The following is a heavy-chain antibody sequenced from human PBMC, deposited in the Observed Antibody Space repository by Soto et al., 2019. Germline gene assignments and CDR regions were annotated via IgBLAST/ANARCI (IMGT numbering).Heavy chain of an antibody. J-gene: IGHJ4*02. CDR1: GFTFSDYY. D-gene: IGHD5-18*01. V-gene: IGHV3-11*06. Sequence: PGGSLRLSCAASGFTFSDYYMSWIRQAPGKGLEWVSYISSSSTYTNYADSVKGRFTISRDNAKNSLYLQMNSLRAEDTAVYYCARGSRRDSYYFEYWGQGALVTVSS. CDR3: ARGSRRDSYYFEY. CDR2: ISSSSTYT.